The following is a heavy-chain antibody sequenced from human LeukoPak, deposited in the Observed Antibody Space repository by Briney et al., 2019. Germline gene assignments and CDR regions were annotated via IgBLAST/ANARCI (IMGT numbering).Heavy chain of an antibody. J-gene: IGHJ4*02. Sequence: PGECLRLSCAASVYTFSSYVMSWVREAPGKGLEWVSSISNSGGSTYYADSVKGRFTISRDNSKNTLYLQMNSLRAEDTAVYYCAREGFDSWGQGTLVTVSS. CDR2: ISNSGGST. CDR1: VYTFSSYV. CDR3: AREGFDS. V-gene: IGHV3-23*01.